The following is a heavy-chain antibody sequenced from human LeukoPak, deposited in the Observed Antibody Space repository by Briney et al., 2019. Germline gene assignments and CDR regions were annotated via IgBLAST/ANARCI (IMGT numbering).Heavy chain of an antibody. V-gene: IGHV3-7*01. CDR1: GFTFSSYW. J-gene: IGHJ4*02. CDR2: IKQDRSEK. Sequence: GGSLRLSCAASGFTFSSYWMSWVRQAPGKGLEWVANIKQDRSEKYYVDSVKGRFTISRDNAKNSLYLQMNSLRAEDTAVYYCARPREKRWLQSTYYFDYWGQGTLVTVSS. CDR3: ARPREKRWLQSTYYFDY. D-gene: IGHD5-12*01.